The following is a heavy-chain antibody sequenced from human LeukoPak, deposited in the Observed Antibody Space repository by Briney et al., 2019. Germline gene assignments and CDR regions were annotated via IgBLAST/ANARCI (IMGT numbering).Heavy chain of an antibody. CDR1: GFTFSSYA. V-gene: IGHV3-23*01. CDR3: AKEGDSSGWKPDS. Sequence: GGSLRLSCAASGFTFSSYAMTWVRQAPGKGLEWVSTISGSGGRTYYADSVKGRFTISRDNSKSTLYLQMNSLRVEDTAVYYCAKEGDSSGWKPDSWGQGALVTVSS. D-gene: IGHD6-19*01. J-gene: IGHJ4*02. CDR2: ISGSGGRT.